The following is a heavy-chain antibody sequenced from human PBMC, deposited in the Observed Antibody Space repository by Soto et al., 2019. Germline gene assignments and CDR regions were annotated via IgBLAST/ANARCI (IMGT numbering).Heavy chain of an antibody. CDR3: ARYIAVAGTIDS. V-gene: IGHV1-2*02. CDR1: GYTFTGYY. CDR2: INPNSGGT. D-gene: IGHD6-19*01. J-gene: IGHJ4*02. Sequence: ASVKVSCKASGYTFTGYYMHWVRQAPGQGLEWMGWINPNSGGTNYAQKFQGRVTMTRDTSVSTAYMELGRLRSDDTAVYYCARYIAVAGTIDSWGQGTLVTVSS.